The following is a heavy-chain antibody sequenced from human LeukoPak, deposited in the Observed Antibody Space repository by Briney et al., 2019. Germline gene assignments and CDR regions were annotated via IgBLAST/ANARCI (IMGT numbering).Heavy chain of an antibody. V-gene: IGHV1-18*04. CDR2: TSYNGNT. CDR1: GYTFSNYG. D-gene: IGHD5-12*01. Sequence: GPSVKLSCKASGYTFSNYGISWVRQAPGLGLEWMGWTSYNGNTNYAHKFQDSVTLTPDTSPTTAYMEFMSLGSDDTAVYYCARHSGSGGQALGYWGQGTLVTVSS. CDR3: ARHSGSGGQALGY. J-gene: IGHJ4*02.